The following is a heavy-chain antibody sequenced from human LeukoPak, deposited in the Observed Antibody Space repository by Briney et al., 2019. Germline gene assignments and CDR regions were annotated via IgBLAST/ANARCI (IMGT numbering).Heavy chain of an antibody. CDR3: ARLRGYCSSTSCYSYYYYGMDV. V-gene: IGHV2-70*01. Sequence: SGPTLFHPRQTLTLSCTFSGLSLSTRGMCVSWIRQPPGKAREWLSLIDWDDDKYYNTSLKTKLTISKDTSNNPVVLTLTNMDPLDTATYYCARLRGYCSSTSCYSYYYYGMDVWGQGTTVTVSS. D-gene: IGHD2-2*01. J-gene: IGHJ6*02. CDR2: IDWDDDK. CDR1: GLSLSTRGMC.